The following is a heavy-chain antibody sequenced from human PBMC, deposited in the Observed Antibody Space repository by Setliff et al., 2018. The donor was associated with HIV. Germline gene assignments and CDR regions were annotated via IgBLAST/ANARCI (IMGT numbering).Heavy chain of an antibody. CDR3: AIDNRGGVGAPYYFDY. D-gene: IGHD1-26*01. J-gene: IGHJ4*02. CDR2: FDPELGET. V-gene: IGHV1-24*01. Sequence: ASVKVSCKVSGYTLTKLSMHWVRQAPGKGLEWMGGFDPELGETFFAQRFQGRITMTGDTSADTAYMELRSLRSGDTATYYCAIDNRGGVGAPYYFDYWGQGARVTVS. CDR1: GYTLTKLS.